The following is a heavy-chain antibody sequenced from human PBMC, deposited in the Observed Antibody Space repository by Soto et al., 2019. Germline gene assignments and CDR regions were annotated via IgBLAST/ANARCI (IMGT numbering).Heavy chain of an antibody. J-gene: IGHJ4*02. Sequence: QVQLRESGPGLVEPSQTLSLTCTASGGSINTFSYFWSWIRQHPQKGLEWIGYVHSTGNTYYNTSLESRVTISIDTSENKFSLDLDSLTAADTAVYYCARRGTYNFDYWGQGIRVTVSS. V-gene: IGHV4-31*03. CDR3: ARRGTYNFDY. D-gene: IGHD4-4*01. CDR2: VHSTGNT. CDR1: GGSINTFSYF.